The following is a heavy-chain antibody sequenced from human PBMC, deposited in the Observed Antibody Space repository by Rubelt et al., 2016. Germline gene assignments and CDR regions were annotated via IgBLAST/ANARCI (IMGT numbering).Heavy chain of an antibody. CDR2: INHSGST. CDR3: AGRGLGYSYPWYFDH. J-gene: IGHJ4*02. V-gene: IGHV4-34*02. CDR1: GGSFSGYY. Sequence: QVQLQQWGAGLLKPSETLSLTCAVYGGSFSGYYWSWIRQPPGKGLEWIGEINHSGSTNYNPSIKSRVTISVDTSKNQYTLKVNSVPAADTAVNYCAGRGLGYSYPWYFDHWGQGTLVTVS. D-gene: IGHD3-22*01.